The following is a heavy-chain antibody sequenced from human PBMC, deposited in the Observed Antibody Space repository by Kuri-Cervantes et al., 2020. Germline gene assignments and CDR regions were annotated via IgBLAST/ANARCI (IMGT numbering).Heavy chain of an antibody. D-gene: IGHD2-2*01. J-gene: IGHJ4*02. Sequence: GGSLRLSCAASGFTFSDYYMSWIRQAPGKGLEWVSYISSSGSTIYYADSVKGRFTISRDNAKNSLYLQMNSLRDEDTAVYYCARGESDIVVVPAAIHKDYWGQGTLVTVSS. CDR3: ARGESDIVVVPAAIHKDY. CDR1: GFTFSDYY. V-gene: IGHV3-11*04. CDR2: ISSSGSTI.